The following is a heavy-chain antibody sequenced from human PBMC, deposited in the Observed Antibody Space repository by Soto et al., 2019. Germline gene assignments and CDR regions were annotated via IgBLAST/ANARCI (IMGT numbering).Heavy chain of an antibody. Sequence: NPSETLSLTCTVSGGSISSYYWSWIRQPPGKGLEWIGYIYYSGSTNYNPSLKSRVTISVDTSKNQFSLKLSSVTAADTAVYYCARGPDGDYVNYWGQGTLVTVSS. D-gene: IGHD4-17*01. CDR1: GGSISSYY. CDR2: IYYSGST. V-gene: IGHV4-59*01. CDR3: ARGPDGDYVNY. J-gene: IGHJ4*02.